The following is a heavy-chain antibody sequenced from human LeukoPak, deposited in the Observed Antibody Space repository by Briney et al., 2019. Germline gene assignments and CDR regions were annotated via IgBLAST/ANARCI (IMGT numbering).Heavy chain of an antibody. CDR1: GRTFSSYA. Sequence: SVKVSCKASGRTFSSYAISWARQAPGQGLEWMGGIIPIFGTANYAQTFQGRVTITADESTSTAYMELSSLRCEDTAVYYCARVSYDSSGEFDYWGQGTLVTVSS. D-gene: IGHD3-22*01. J-gene: IGHJ4*02. CDR3: ARVSYDSSGEFDY. V-gene: IGHV1-69*13. CDR2: IIPIFGTA.